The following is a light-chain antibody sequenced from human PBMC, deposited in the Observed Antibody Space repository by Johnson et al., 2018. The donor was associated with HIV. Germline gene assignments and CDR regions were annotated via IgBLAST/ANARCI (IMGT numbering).Light chain of an antibody. Sequence: QSVLTQPPSVSAAPGQKVTISCSGSYSNIGNNYVSWYQQVPGTAPKLLIYDNDKRPSGIPDRFSASKSGTSATLGITGLQTGDEADYYCGTWDSSLSAWVFGAGTKVTVL. V-gene: IGLV1-51*01. J-gene: IGLJ1*01. CDR1: YSNIGNNY. CDR2: DND. CDR3: GTWDSSLSAWV.